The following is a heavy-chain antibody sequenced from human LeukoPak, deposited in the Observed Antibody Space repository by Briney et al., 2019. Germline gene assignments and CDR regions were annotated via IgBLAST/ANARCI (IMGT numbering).Heavy chain of an antibody. V-gene: IGHV3-23*01. CDR2: ISGSGGST. D-gene: IGHD2-2*01. J-gene: IGHJ4*02. CDR1: GFTFSSYA. CDR3: AKDRCSGTSCQFDY. Sequence: GGSLRLSCAASGFTFSSYAMNRVRQAPGKGLEWVSVISGSGGSTYYADSVKGRFTISRDNSKNTLYLQMNSLRVEDTAVYYCAKDRCSGTSCQFDYWGQGTLVTVSS.